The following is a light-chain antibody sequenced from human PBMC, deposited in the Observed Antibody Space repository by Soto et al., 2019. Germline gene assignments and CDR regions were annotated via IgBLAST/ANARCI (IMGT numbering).Light chain of an antibody. J-gene: IGKJ4*01. CDR1: QSISTW. Sequence: DIQMTQSPSTLSASVGDRVTITCRASQSISTWLAWYQQKPGKAPKLLFYKASSLESGVPSRFSGSGSGPEFTLTIRSLQPDDFATYDCQQYNTHPLTSGGETTVDIK. CDR3: QQYNTHPLT. CDR2: KAS. V-gene: IGKV1-5*03.